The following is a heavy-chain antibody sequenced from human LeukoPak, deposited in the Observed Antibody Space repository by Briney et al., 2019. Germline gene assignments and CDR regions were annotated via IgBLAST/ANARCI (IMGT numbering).Heavy chain of an antibody. CDR2: INPNSGGT. V-gene: IGHV1-2*02. D-gene: IGHD5-12*01. CDR3: ARGGDYDYVAAVDY. Sequence: ASVKVSCKTSGYMFTTYYPHWVRQAPGQGLEWMGWINPNSGGTNYAQKFQGRVTMTRDTSISTAYMELSRLRSDDTAVYYCARGGDYDYVAAVDYWGQGTLVTVSS. J-gene: IGHJ4*02. CDR1: GYMFTTYY.